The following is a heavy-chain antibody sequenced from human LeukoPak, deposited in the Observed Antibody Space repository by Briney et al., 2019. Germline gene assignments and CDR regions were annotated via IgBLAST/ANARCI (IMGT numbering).Heavy chain of an antibody. CDR2: ISGSGRST. CDR1: GGSISGYY. J-gene: IGHJ4*02. CDR3: AKDGQEIGSPDYFDY. D-gene: IGHD2/OR15-2a*01. V-gene: IGHV3-23*01. Sequence: PSETLSLTCTVSGGSISGYYWSWVRQAPGKGLEWVSGISGSGRSTYYADSVKGRFTISRDTSKNTLFLQMNSLRAEDTAVYYCAKDGQEIGSPDYFDYWGQGTLVTVSS.